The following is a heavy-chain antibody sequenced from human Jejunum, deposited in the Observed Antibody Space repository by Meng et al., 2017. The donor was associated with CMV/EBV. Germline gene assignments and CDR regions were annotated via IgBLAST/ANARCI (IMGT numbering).Heavy chain of an antibody. CDR2: ISGSGNTV. D-gene: IGHD5/OR15-5a*01. Sequence: SEFTFSRYEMSWVRQAPGKGLEWVSYISGSGNTVYYGDSVRGRFTISRDNAKNPVYLQMNGLRAEDTAVYYCARVVLSSTRPYFDFWGQGTLVTVSS. CDR1: EFTFSRYE. V-gene: IGHV3-48*03. CDR3: ARVVLSSTRPYFDF. J-gene: IGHJ4*02.